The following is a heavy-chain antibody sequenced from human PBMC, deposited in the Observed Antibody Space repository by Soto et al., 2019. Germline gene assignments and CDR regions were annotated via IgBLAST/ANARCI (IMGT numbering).Heavy chain of an antibody. Sequence: PSETLSLTCTVSGGSISSGDYYWSWIRQPPGKGLEWIGYIYYSGSTYYNPSLKSRVTISVDTSKNQFSLKLSSVTAADTAVYYCARAVAGTGYFDYWGQGTLVTAPQ. CDR1: GGSISSGDYY. CDR3: ARAVAGTGYFDY. V-gene: IGHV4-30-4*01. D-gene: IGHD6-19*01. J-gene: IGHJ4*02. CDR2: IYYSGST.